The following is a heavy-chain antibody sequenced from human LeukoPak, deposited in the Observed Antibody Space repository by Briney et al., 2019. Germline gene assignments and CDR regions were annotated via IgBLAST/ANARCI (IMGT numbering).Heavy chain of an antibody. V-gene: IGHV3-21*01. CDR3: ARDPWEGAFDI. D-gene: IGHD1-26*01. CDR2: ISSSSSYI. Sequence: GGSLRLSCAASGFTFSSYSMNWVRQAPGKGLEWVSSISSSSSYIYYADSVKGRFTISRGNAKNSLYLQMNSLRAEDTAVYYCARDPWEGAFDIWGQGTMVTVSS. J-gene: IGHJ3*02. CDR1: GFTFSSYS.